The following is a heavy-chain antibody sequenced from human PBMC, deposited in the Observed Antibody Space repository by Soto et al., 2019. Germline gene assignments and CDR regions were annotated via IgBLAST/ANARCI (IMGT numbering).Heavy chain of an antibody. CDR1: GGSFSGYY. V-gene: IGHV4-34*01. CDR2: INHRGST. CDR3: ARVGWSSGWFDY. D-gene: IGHD6-19*01. Sequence: QVQLQQWGAGLLKPSETLSLTCAVYGGSFSGYYWSWIRQPPGKGLEWIGEINHRGSTTYNPSLKSRVTISVATSKNQFSLKLSSVTAADTAVYYCARVGWSSGWFDYWGQGTLVTVSS. J-gene: IGHJ4*02.